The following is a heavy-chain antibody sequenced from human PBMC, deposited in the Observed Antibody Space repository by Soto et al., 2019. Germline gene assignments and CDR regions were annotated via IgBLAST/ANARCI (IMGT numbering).Heavy chain of an antibody. CDR3: ARVFVYYYDSSGYYFDY. CDR1: GGTFSSYA. CDR2: IIPIFGTA. Sequence: ASVKVSCKASGGTFSSYAISWVRQAPGQGLEWMGGIIPIFGTANYAQKFQGRVTITADESTSTAYMELSSLRSEDTAVYYCARVFVYYYDSSGYYFDYWGQGTLVTVSS. D-gene: IGHD3-22*01. J-gene: IGHJ4*02. V-gene: IGHV1-69*13.